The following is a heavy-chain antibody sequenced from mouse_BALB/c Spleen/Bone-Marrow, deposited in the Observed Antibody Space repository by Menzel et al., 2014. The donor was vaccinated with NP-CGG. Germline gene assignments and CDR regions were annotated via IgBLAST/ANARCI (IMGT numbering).Heavy chain of an antibody. CDR2: ISSGGSYT. J-gene: IGHJ4*01. D-gene: IGHD3-3*01. V-gene: IGHV5-6*01. Sequence: EVNLVESGGDLVKPGGSLKLSCAASGFTFSSWGMSWVRQTPDKRLEWVATISSGGSYTYYPDSVKGRFTISRDNAKNTLYLQMSSLKSEDTAMYYCARHRDAMDYWGQGTSVTVSS. CDR3: ARHRDAMDY. CDR1: GFTFSSWG.